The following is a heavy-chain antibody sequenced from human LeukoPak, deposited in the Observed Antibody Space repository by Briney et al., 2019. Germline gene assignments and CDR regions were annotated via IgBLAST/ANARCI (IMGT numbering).Heavy chain of an antibody. D-gene: IGHD3-22*01. CDR1: GGSISSSSYY. V-gene: IGHV4-39*01. CDR3: ARGLAEEVYDSSGYDAFDI. J-gene: IGHJ3*02. CDR2: IYDSGST. Sequence: SETLSLTCTVSGGSISSSSYYWGWIRQPPGKGLEWIGSIYDSGSTYYNPSLKSRVTISVDTSKNQFSLKLSSVTAADTAVYYCARGLAEEVYDSSGYDAFDIWGQGTMVTVSS.